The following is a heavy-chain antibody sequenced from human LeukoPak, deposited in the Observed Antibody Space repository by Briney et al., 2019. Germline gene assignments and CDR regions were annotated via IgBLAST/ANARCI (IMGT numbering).Heavy chain of an antibody. V-gene: IGHV4-59*08. CDR3: ARHGGSPIMDV. CDR1: GGAVTSFY. Sequence: SETLSLTCSVSGGAVTSFYWSWIRQPPGKGLEWIGYIYYSGSTNYNPSLKSRVTISVDTSKNQFSLKLSSVTAADTAVYYCARHGGSPIMDVWGKGTTVTVSS. J-gene: IGHJ6*04. CDR2: IYYSGST. D-gene: IGHD3-16*01.